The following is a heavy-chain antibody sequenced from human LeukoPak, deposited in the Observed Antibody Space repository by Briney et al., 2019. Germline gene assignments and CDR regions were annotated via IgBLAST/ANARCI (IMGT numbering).Heavy chain of an antibody. CDR1: GGSFSGYY. CDR2: INHSGST. V-gene: IGHV4-34*01. Sequence: SETLSLTCAVYGGSFSGYYWSWIRQPPGKGLEWIGEINHSGSTNYNPSLKSRVTISVDTSKNQFSLKLSSVTAADTAVCYCARRGYYYDSSGPNYFDYWGQGTLVTVSS. J-gene: IGHJ4*02. D-gene: IGHD3-22*01. CDR3: ARRGYYYDSSGPNYFDY.